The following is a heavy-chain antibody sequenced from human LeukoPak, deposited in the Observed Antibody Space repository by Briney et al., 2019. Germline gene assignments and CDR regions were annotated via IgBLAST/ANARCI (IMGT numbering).Heavy chain of an antibody. CDR3: ARVPYDILTGYWFDP. CDR1: GGTFSSYA. D-gene: IGHD3-9*01. J-gene: IGHJ5*02. CDR2: IIPIFGTA. Sequence: ASVKVSCKASGGTFSSYAISWVRQAPGQGLEWMGRIIPIFGTANYAQKFQGRVTITADESTSTAYMELSSLRSEDTAVYYCARVPYDILTGYWFDPWGQGTLVTVSS. V-gene: IGHV1-69*13.